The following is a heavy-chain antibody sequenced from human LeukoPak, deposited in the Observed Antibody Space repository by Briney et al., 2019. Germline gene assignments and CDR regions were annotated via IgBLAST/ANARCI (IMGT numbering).Heavy chain of an antibody. Sequence: ASVKVSCKASGYTFTGYYMHWVRQAPGQGLEWMGWINPNSGGTNYAQKFQGRVTMTRDTSISTAYMELSRLRSDDTAVYYCARGGYCSSTSCHIRDDAFDIWGQGTMVTVPS. V-gene: IGHV1-2*02. CDR3: ARGGYCSSTSCHIRDDAFDI. D-gene: IGHD2-2*02. J-gene: IGHJ3*02. CDR2: INPNSGGT. CDR1: GYTFTGYY.